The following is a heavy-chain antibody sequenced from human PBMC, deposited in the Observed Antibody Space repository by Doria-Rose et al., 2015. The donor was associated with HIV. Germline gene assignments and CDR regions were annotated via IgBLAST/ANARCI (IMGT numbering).Heavy chain of an antibody. CDR3: ARDWDDYGDFDY. V-gene: IGHV3-30-3*01. CDR2: ISYDGTNK. J-gene: IGHJ4*02. CDR1: GFTFSSYA. Sequence: QVQLVQSGGGVVQPGRSLRLSCAASGFTFSSYAMHWVRQAPGKGLEWVAVISYDGTNKYYSDSVKGRFTISRDNSKFTLYLQMNNLRAEDPAVYYCARDWDDYGDFDYWGQGTLVIVSS. D-gene: IGHD4-17*01.